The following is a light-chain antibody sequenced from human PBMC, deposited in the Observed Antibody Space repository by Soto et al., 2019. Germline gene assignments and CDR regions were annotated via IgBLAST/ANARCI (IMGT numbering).Light chain of an antibody. CDR2: GAS. J-gene: IGKJ5*01. CDR3: QQYNGWPIT. V-gene: IGKV3-20*01. CDR1: QSFSSTY. Sequence: EIVLTQSPGTLSLSPGERATLSCRASQSFSSTYLAWYQQKPGQAPRLLIYGASSRATGIPDRFSGGGSGTDFSLTISRLDPEDFAVYYCQQYNGWPITFGQGTRLEI.